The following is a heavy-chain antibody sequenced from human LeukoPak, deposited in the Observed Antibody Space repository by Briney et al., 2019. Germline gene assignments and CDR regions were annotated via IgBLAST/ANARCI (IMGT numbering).Heavy chain of an antibody. J-gene: IGHJ5*02. CDR2: IYDSGST. V-gene: IGHV4-39*01. D-gene: IGHD3-16*01. CDR1: GGSIRSSYYY. Sequence: PSETLSLTCTVCGGSIRSSYYYWGWIRQPPGKGLEWIGSIYDSGSTYYNPSLKSRVTISVDTSKNQFSLKLSSVTAADTAVYYCARGPPTFWVWFDPWGQGTLVTVSS. CDR3: ARGPPTFWVWFDP.